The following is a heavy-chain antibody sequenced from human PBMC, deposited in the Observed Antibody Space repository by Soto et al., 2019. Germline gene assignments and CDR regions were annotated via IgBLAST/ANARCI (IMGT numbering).Heavy chain of an antibody. Sequence: SETLSLTCTVSGGSISSSSYYWGWIRQPPGKGLEWIGSIYYSGSTYYNPSLKSRVTISVDTSKNQFSLKLSSVTAADTAVYYCASLPILYYDFWSGYGGSGDYYYGMDVWGQGTTVTVS. J-gene: IGHJ6*02. CDR2: IYYSGST. CDR3: ASLPILYYDFWSGYGGSGDYYYGMDV. CDR1: GGSISSSSYY. D-gene: IGHD3-3*01. V-gene: IGHV4-39*01.